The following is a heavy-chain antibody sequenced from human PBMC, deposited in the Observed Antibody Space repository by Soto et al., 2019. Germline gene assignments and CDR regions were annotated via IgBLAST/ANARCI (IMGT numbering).Heavy chain of an antibody. CDR1: GFTFSSYG. J-gene: IGHJ4*02. CDR3: ASASIAARLTPFDY. Sequence: LSCAASGFTFSSYGMHWVRQAPGKGLEWVAVIWYDGSNKYYADSVKGRFTISRDNSKNTLYLQMNSLRAEDTAVYYCASASIAARLTPFDYWGQGTLVTVSS. V-gene: IGHV3-33*01. D-gene: IGHD6-6*01. CDR2: IWYDGSNK.